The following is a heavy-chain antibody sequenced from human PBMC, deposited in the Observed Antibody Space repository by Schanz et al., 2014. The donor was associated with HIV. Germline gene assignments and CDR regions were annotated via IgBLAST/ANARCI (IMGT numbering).Heavy chain of an antibody. Sequence: QVQLVESGGGVVQPGRSLRLSCAASGFTFSSYGMHWVRQAPGKGLEWVAVISYDGSNEYYGDSVKGRFTISRDNPKNTLYLQMNSLRAEDTAIYYCARSPDWAGTDAFDIWGQGTMVTVSS. V-gene: IGHV3-33*05. J-gene: IGHJ3*02. CDR2: ISYDGSNE. CDR1: GFTFSSYG. D-gene: IGHD6-19*01. CDR3: ARSPDWAGTDAFDI.